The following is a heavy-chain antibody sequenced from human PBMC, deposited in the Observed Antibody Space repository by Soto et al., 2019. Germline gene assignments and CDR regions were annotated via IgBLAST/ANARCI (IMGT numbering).Heavy chain of an antibody. CDR3: ARVERGTVTTVVDAFDI. D-gene: IGHD1-1*01. Sequence: QVQLQQWGAGLLKPSETLSLTCAVYGGFVSSGSYYWSWIRQPPGKGLEWIGEMSHSGGTHFNPSLQGRGPLSVDTSKNQVSLKMSSVTAADTALYYCARVERGTVTTVVDAFDIWGPGTMVTVSS. CDR1: GGFVSSGSYY. V-gene: IGHV4-34*01. CDR2: MSHSGGT. J-gene: IGHJ3*02.